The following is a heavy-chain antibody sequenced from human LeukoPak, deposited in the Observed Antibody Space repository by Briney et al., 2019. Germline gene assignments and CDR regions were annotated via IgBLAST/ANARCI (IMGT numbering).Heavy chain of an antibody. CDR1: GFTFGDYG. Sequence: GGSLRLSCAGTGFTFGDYGMSWVRQAPGKGLEWVSAVSGSGGSTYHADSVKGRFIISRDTSNNTLYLQMHSLRAEDAAVYYCAKPTRGYSGYDYAFDIWGQGTMVTVSS. CDR3: AKPTRGYSGYDYAFDI. D-gene: IGHD5-12*01. J-gene: IGHJ3*02. CDR2: VSGSGGST. V-gene: IGHV3-23*01.